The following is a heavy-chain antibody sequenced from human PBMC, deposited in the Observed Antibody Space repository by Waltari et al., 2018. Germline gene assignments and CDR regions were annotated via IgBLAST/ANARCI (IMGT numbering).Heavy chain of an antibody. CDR2: VFHRGTT. V-gene: IGHV4-39*01. CDR3: ARHVAYLRGYSYDGLNWYFDL. Sequence: QRQLQESGPGLVKPSETLSLTCTVSGGSIDISTHYWGWIRQAPGKGLEWIGSVFHRGTTYYNPSLQSRVTISVDTSKNQFSLRLSSVTAADTAVYYCARHVAYLRGYSYDGLNWYFDLWGRGTLITVSS. D-gene: IGHD5-18*01. CDR1: GGSIDISTHY. J-gene: IGHJ2*01.